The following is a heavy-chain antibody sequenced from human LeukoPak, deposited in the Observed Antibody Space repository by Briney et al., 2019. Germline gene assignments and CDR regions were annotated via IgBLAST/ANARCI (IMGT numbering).Heavy chain of an antibody. D-gene: IGHD1-26*01. CDR3: ARLRSPGDFDY. V-gene: IGHV4-39*07. Sequence: SETLSLTCSISGGSVSGSNYYWAWIRQPPEKGLEWIGTIYYSGSTYYNVSLKSRVTISVDTSKNQFSLNLSSVTAADTAVYYCARLRSPGDFDYWGQGTLVTVSS. J-gene: IGHJ4*02. CDR1: GGSVSGSNYY. CDR2: IYYSGST.